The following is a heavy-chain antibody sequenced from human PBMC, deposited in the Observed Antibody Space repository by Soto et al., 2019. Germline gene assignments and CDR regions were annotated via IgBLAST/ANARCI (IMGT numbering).Heavy chain of an antibody. D-gene: IGHD2-21*02. CDR2: ISAYNGNT. Sequence: ASVKVSCKASGYTFTIYGISWVRQAPGQGLEWMGWISAYNGNTNYAQKLQGRVTMTTDTPTSTAYMELRSLRSDDTAVYYCARGGHIAVVTASFDYWGQGTLVTVSS. V-gene: IGHV1-18*01. CDR3: ARGGHIAVVTASFDY. CDR1: GYTFTIYG. J-gene: IGHJ4*02.